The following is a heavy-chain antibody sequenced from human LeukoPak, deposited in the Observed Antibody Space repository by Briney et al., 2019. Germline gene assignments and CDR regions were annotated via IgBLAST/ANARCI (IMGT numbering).Heavy chain of an antibody. V-gene: IGHV3-30*01. J-gene: IGHJ6*03. D-gene: IGHD6-19*01. CDR2: ISYDGSNK. CDR3: ARGGLWLVYYYYYMDV. CDR1: GFTFSSYA. Sequence: GGSLRLSCAASGFTFSSYAMHWVRQAPGKGLEWVAVISYDGSNKYYADSVKGRFTISRDNSKNTLYLQMNSLRAEDTAVYYCARGGLWLVYYYYYMDVWGKGTTVTVSS.